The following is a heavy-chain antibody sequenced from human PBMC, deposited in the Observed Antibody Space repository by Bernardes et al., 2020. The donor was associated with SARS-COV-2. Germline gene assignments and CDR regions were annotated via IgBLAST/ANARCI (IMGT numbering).Heavy chain of an antibody. J-gene: IGHJ4*02. V-gene: IGHV4-39*01. Sequence: SETLSLTCTVSGVSMTRCSYYWGRIRQPPGKGLEWIGTIYYSGTVYYSPSLKSRISLSVDPSRNQFSLRLKSVTAADTAVYYCASSPYNWNYHFDYWGRGTLAAVTS. CDR3: ASSPYNWNYHFDY. CDR1: GVSMTRCSYY. D-gene: IGHD1-7*01. CDR2: IYYSGTV.